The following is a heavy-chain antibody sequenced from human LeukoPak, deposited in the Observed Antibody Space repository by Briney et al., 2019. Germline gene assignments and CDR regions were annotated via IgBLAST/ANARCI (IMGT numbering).Heavy chain of an antibody. D-gene: IGHD6-19*01. CDR1: GGSISGYY. V-gene: IGHV4-34*01. Sequence: PSETLSLTCTVSGGSISGYYWSWIRQPPGKGLEWIGEINHSGSTNYNPSLKSRVTISVDTSKNQFSLKLSSVTAADTAVYYCAREVAVAGLGYFDYWGQGTLVTVSS. CDR2: INHSGST. CDR3: AREVAVAGLGYFDY. J-gene: IGHJ4*02.